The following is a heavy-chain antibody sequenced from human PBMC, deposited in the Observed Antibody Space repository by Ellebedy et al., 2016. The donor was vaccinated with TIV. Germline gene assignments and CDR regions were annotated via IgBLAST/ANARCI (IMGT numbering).Heavy chain of an antibody. CDR3: LTRMLFGSEWLNP. J-gene: IGHJ5*02. D-gene: IGHD3-10*01. CDR2: IKSEDDGGAI. CDR1: GFTFTNVW. V-gene: IGHV3-15*01. Sequence: GGSLRLSXEASGFTFTNVWMSWVRQAPGKGLEWVGRIKSEDDGGAIEYAAPVRGRFTIFRDDSKSTLYLQMNDLKTEDTGVYFCLTRMLFGSEWLNPWGQGTLVTVSS.